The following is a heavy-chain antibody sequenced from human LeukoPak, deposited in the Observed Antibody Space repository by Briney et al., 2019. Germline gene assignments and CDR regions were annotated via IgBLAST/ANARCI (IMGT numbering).Heavy chain of an antibody. D-gene: IGHD1-1*01. CDR3: ARVQRTTGTTGWFDP. Sequence: SVKVSCKASGGTFSSYAISWVRQAPGQGLEWMGGIIPIFGTANYAQKFQGRVTITADESTSTAYMELSSLRSEDTAVYYCARVQRTTGTTGWFDPWGQGTLVTVSS. J-gene: IGHJ5*01. V-gene: IGHV1-69*13. CDR1: GGTFSSYA. CDR2: IIPIFGTA.